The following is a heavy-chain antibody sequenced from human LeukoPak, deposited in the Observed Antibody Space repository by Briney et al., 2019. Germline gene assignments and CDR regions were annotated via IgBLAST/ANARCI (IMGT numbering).Heavy chain of an antibody. CDR3: ARAPNGYYPLDY. Sequence: SETLSLTCTVSGGSISTHFWTWIRQPPGMGLEWIGYIYYTGSTNYNPSLKSRVTISLDTSKNQFSLHLSFVPAADTAVYYCARAPNGYYPLDYWGQGTLVTVSS. J-gene: IGHJ4*02. V-gene: IGHV4-59*11. D-gene: IGHD3-22*01. CDR1: GGSISTHF. CDR2: IYYTGST.